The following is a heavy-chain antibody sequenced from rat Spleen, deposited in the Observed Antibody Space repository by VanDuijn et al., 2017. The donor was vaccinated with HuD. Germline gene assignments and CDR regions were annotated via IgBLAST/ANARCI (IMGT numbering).Heavy chain of an antibody. CDR2: ISYDGKNT. D-gene: IGHD4-1*01. CDR3: TREIHYYFDY. J-gene: IGHJ2*01. CDR1: GFTFSDYY. V-gene: IGHV5-29*01. Sequence: EVQLVESDGGLVQPGKSLKLSCAASGFTFSDYYMAWVRQAPTKGLECVATISYDGKNTYYRDSVKGRFTISRDHAKSTLYLQMDSLRSEDTATYYCTREIHYYFDYWGQGVMVTVSS.